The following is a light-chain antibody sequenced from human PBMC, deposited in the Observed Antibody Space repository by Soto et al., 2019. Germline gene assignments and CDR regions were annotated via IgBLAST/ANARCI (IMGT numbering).Light chain of an antibody. J-gene: IGKJ1*01. V-gene: IGKV3-15*01. CDR1: QSVSSN. CDR3: QQYNNWPPRT. Sequence: EIVMTQSPATLSVSPGERATLSCRASQSVSSNLAWYQQKPGQAPRLLIYGASTRATGIPARFSGSGSGTEFTLTISSLQSEDFEVYYCQQYNNWPPRTFGQGPKVEIK. CDR2: GAS.